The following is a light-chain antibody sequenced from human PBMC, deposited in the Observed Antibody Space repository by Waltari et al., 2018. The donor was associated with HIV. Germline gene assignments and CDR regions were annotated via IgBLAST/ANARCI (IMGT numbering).Light chain of an antibody. Sequence: QSALTQPASVSGSPGQSLTISGTGTSSDIGAYAYVSWYRQHPDKAPQLLIYDVFYRPSGFSHRFSCSKSGNTASLTISGLQAEDEAVYSCSSYTTTNTIIFGGGTKLTVL. CDR2: DVF. J-gene: IGLJ2*01. CDR3: SSYTTTNTII. V-gene: IGLV2-14*03. CDR1: SSDIGAYAY.